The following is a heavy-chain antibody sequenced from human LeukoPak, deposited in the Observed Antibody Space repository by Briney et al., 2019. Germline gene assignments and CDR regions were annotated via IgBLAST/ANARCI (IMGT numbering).Heavy chain of an antibody. V-gene: IGHV3-7*01. CDR3: ARVQWELRGVGSYFEH. CDR1: GFTFSSYW. D-gene: IGHD1-26*01. CDR2: IKQGGSEK. J-gene: IGHJ4*02. Sequence: PGGSLRLSCVVSGFTFSSYWMSWVRQAPGKGLEWVANIKQGGSEKYYVDSVKGRFTMSRDNAKNSLYLQMNSLRAEDTAVYYCARVQWELRGVGSYFEHWGQGALVTVPS.